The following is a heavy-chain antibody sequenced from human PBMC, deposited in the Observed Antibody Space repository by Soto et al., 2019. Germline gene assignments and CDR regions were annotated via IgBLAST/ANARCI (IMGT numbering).Heavy chain of an antibody. V-gene: IGHV1-18*01. J-gene: IGHJ4*02. CDR2: ISTYNGNT. D-gene: IGHD6-13*01. CDR1: GYIFTSYG. CDR3: ARGGQQLVRDFDY. Sequence: QVLLVQSGAEVKKPGASVRVSCKASGYIFTSYGISWVRQAPGQGLEWMGWISTYNGNTNYAQKLQDRVTMTTDASKTTAYMELRSLRSDDTAVYYCARGGQQLVRDFDYWGQGTLVTVSS.